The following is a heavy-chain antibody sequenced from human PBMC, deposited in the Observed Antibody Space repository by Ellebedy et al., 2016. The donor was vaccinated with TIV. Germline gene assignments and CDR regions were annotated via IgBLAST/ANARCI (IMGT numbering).Heavy chain of an antibody. CDR1: GGSLSSRNW. J-gene: IGHJ2*01. CDR2: IYHSGST. V-gene: IGHV4-4*02. D-gene: IGHD5-18*01. Sequence: MPSETLSLTCAVSGGSLSSRNWWSWVRQPPGKGLEWIGEIYHSGSTNYNSSLKSRVTILVDKSKNQFSLKLSSVTAADTAVYYCARCPYVDTTMVPDLWGRGTLVTVSS. CDR3: ARCPYVDTTMVPDL.